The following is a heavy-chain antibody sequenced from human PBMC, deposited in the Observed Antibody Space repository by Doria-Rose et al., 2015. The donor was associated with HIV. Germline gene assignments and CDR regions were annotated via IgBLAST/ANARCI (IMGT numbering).Heavy chain of an antibody. CDR1: GVSLSSPGMG. J-gene: IGHJ4*02. CDR2: IFSDDER. Sequence: QVQLVQSGPVLVKPAETLTLTCTVSGVSLSSPGMGVSWIRQPPGKALEWLANIFSDDERSYKTSLKSRLTISRGTYKSQVVLTMTDMDPVDTATYYCARIKSSRWYHKYYFDFRGQGTLVIVSA. V-gene: IGHV2-26*01. D-gene: IGHD6-13*01. CDR3: ARIKSSRWYHKYYFDF.